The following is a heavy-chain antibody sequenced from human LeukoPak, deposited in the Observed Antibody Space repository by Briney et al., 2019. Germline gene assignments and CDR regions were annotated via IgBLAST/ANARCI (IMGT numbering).Heavy chain of an antibody. CDR3: VRDGEGVAISVNYWFDP. D-gene: IGHD3-10*01. J-gene: IGHJ5*02. CDR2: MNPNNGNT. Sequence: ASVKVSCKASGFTLTSYDINWVRQASGQGLEWMGWMNPNNGNTGYAQKFQGRVTTTRDTSISTAYMELRGLRSEDTAVYYCVRDGEGVAISVNYWFDPWGQGTLVTVSS. V-gene: IGHV1-8*01. CDR1: GFTLTSYD.